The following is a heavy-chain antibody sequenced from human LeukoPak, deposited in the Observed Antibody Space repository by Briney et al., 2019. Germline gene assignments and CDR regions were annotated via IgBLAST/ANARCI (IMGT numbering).Heavy chain of an antibody. CDR2: MNPNSGNT. J-gene: IGHJ4*02. Sequence: ASVKVSCKASGYTFTSYDINWVRQATGQGLEWRGWMNPNSGNTGYAQKFQGRVTITRNTSISTAYMELSSLRSEDTAVYYCARDRGIAAAGTLDYWGQGTLVTVSS. CDR3: ARDRGIAAAGTLDY. CDR1: GYTFTSYD. D-gene: IGHD6-13*01. V-gene: IGHV1-8*03.